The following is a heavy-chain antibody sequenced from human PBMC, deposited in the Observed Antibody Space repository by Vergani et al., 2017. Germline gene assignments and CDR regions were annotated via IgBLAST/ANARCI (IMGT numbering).Heavy chain of an antibody. CDR3: AKDLSYSTAWPHSDS. J-gene: IGHJ5*01. D-gene: IGHD4-11*01. CDR1: GFSVRGPG. CDR2: ISYDGDRR. V-gene: IGHV3-30*18. Sequence: QVHLVESGGGVVQPGRSLRLSCVASGFSVRGPGMHWVRQAPGKGLEWVAMISYDGDRRDYGDFAKGRFTISRDSSKTVYLQMNSLRVEDTAMYFCAKDLSYSTAWPHSDSRGQGTLVTVSS.